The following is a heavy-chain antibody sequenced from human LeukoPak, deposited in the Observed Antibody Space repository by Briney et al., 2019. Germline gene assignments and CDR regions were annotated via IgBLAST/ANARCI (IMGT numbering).Heavy chain of an antibody. J-gene: IGHJ4*02. V-gene: IGHV3-7*01. D-gene: IGHD5-18*01. CDR2: IKQDGSEK. Sequence: GGSLRLSCAASGFTFSSYWMSWVRQAPGKGLEWVANIKQDGSEKYYVDSVKGRFTISRDNAKNSLYLQMNSLRAEDTAVYYCARTRGYSYGYGMYWGQGTLVTVSS. CDR1: GFTFSSYW. CDR3: ARTRGYSYGYGMY.